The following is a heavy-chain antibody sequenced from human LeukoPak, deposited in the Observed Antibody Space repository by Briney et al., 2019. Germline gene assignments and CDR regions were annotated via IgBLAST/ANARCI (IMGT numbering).Heavy chain of an antibody. Sequence: GGSLRLSCASTGFTFITYGIHWVRQAPGKGLAGVAFIRYDGTNKWYADSVKGRFTISRDNSKNMLYLQMNSLRAEDTAVYHCAKDRDYGDYPSAYYYYMDVWGKGTTVTVSS. D-gene: IGHD4-17*01. V-gene: IGHV3-30*02. CDR2: IRYDGTNK. J-gene: IGHJ6*03. CDR3: AKDRDYGDYPSAYYYYMDV. CDR1: GFTFITYG.